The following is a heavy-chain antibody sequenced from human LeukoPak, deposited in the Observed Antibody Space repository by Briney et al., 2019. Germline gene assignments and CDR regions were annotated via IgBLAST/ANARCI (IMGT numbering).Heavy chain of an antibody. D-gene: IGHD2-15*01. J-gene: IGHJ4*02. CDR2: ISGSGGST. Sequence: GGSLRLSCAASGFTFNNYAMTWVRQAPGKGLECVSGISGSGGSTYYSVKGRFTISRDNSKNTLYLQMNRLRAEDTAVYYCAKAGEYCPDGSCYSENYYFDYWGQGTLVTVSS. CDR1: GFTFNNYA. V-gene: IGHV3-23*01. CDR3: AKAGEYCPDGSCYSENYYFDY.